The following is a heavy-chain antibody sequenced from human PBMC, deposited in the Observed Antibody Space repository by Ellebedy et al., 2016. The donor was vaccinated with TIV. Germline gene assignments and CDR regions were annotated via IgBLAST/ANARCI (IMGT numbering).Heavy chain of an antibody. V-gene: IGHV3-33*08. Sequence: LSLTCAASGFTFTDYYMSWIRQAPGKGLEWVAVIWYDGSNKYYADSVKGRFTISRDNSKNTLYLQMNSLRAEDTAVYYCARDLGYSYGYYGMDVWGQGTTVTVSS. CDR3: ARDLGYSYGYYGMDV. CDR2: IWYDGSNK. CDR1: GFTFTDYY. D-gene: IGHD5-18*01. J-gene: IGHJ6*02.